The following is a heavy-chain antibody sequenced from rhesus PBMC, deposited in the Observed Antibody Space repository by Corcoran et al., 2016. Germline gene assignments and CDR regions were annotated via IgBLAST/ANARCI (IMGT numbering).Heavy chain of an antibody. D-gene: IGHD1-1*01. CDR1: GASISSYW. CDR3: ARDSLENSRDY. V-gene: IGHV4-80*01. CDR2: IDGNTGRT. Sequence: QVQLQESGPGLVKPSEILSLTCAVSGASISSYWWNWIRQPPGKGLEWIGEIDGNTGRTNYHPSLKSRFTSSRDASKNQFSLKLTSGTAADTAVYYCARDSLENSRDYWGQGVLVTVSS. J-gene: IGHJ4*01.